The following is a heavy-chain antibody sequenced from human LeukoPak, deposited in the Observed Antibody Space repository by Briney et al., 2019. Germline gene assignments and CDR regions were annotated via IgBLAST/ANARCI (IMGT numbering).Heavy chain of an antibody. CDR3: AKDQGGGNYYYYMDV. Sequence: GGSLRLSCVASGFTFSSYGMHWVRQAPGKGLEWVSFIRFDGSNEYYADSVKGRFTISRDHSKNTLYLQMNSLRVDDTAVYYCAKDQGGGNYYYYMDVWGNGTTVTVFS. CDR2: IRFDGSNE. J-gene: IGHJ6*03. V-gene: IGHV3-30*02. D-gene: IGHD3-16*01. CDR1: GFTFSSYG.